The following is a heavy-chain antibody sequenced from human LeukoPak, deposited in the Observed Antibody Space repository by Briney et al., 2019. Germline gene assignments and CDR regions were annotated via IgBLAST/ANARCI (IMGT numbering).Heavy chain of an antibody. CDR1: GFTISDHY. V-gene: IGHV3-72*01. CDR2: SRNKADSYTT. CDR3: TRHFFSD. Sequence: GGSLRLSCAASGFTISDHYMDWVRQAPGKGLEWVGRSRNKADSYTTYYAASVKGRFTMSRDDSKNSLYLQMNSLKAEVTAVYYCTRHFFSDWGQGTLVTVSS. D-gene: IGHD1-26*01. J-gene: IGHJ4*02.